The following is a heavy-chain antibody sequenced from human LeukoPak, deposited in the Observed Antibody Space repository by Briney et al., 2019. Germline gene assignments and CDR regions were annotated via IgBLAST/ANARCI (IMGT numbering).Heavy chain of an antibody. J-gene: IGHJ3*01. V-gene: IGHV3-11*01. Sequence: GGSLRLSCADTGFTFRDHNMAWMRQAPGKGLEWTSYMSGSGIYYADSVKGRFTISRDNAKNSLYLQMSSLRAEDSAVYFCARRSLTTGGHAFDVWGQGTLVTVSS. CDR1: GFTFRDHN. CDR3: ARRSLTTGGHAFDV. CDR2: MSGSGI. D-gene: IGHD1-1*01.